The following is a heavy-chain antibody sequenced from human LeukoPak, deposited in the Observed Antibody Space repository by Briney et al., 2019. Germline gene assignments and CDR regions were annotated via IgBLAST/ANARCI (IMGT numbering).Heavy chain of an antibody. CDR3: ARALSGSYFIY. CDR2: IKEDGSEK. CDR1: GFTFSSHW. Sequence: GGSLRLSCAASGFTFSSHWMSWVRQAPRKGLEWLANIKEDGSEKYYVDSVKGRFTISRDNAKNSLYLQMNSLRAEDTAVYYCARALSGSYFIYWGQGTLVTVSS. J-gene: IGHJ4*02. D-gene: IGHD1-26*01. V-gene: IGHV3-7*01.